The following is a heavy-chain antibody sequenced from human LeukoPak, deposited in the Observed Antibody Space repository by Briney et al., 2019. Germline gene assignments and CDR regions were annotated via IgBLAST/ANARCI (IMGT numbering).Heavy chain of an antibody. Sequence: PGGSLRLSCAASGFTFSSYSMNWVRQGPGKGLEWVSSISSSSSYIYYADSVKGRFTISRDNAKNSLYLQMNSLRAEDTAVYYCARDRVDVTIFGVVAVNDYWGQGTLVTVSS. CDR2: ISSSSSYI. J-gene: IGHJ4*02. CDR3: ARDRVDVTIFGVVAVNDY. CDR1: GFTFSSYS. D-gene: IGHD3-3*01. V-gene: IGHV3-21*01.